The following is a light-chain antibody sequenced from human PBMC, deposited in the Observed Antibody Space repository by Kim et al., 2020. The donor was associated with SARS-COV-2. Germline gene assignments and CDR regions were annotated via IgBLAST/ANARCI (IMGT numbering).Light chain of an antibody. V-gene: IGLV3-1*01. J-gene: IGLJ2*01. CDR3: QVWDSPTTV. Sequence: SGSPGQTASITCSGDRLGHKYVCWYRHKPGQSPEVVIYQDTQRPSGIPERFSGSNSGNTATLTISGTQDVDEADYYCQVWDSPTTVFGGGTQLTVL. CDR1: RLGHKY. CDR2: QDT.